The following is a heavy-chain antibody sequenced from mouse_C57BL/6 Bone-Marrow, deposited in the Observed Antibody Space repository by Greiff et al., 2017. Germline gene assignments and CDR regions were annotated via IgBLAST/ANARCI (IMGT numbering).Heavy chain of an antibody. CDR1: GFTFSSYA. CDR3: ARDGYYGYFDV. D-gene: IGHD2-2*01. Sequence: DVHLVESGGGLVKPGGSLKLSCAASGFTFSSYAMSWVRQTPEKRLEWVATISDGGSYTYYPDNVKGRFTISRDNAKNNLYLQMSHLKSEDTAMYYCARDGYYGYFDVWGTGTTVTVSS. CDR2: ISDGGSYT. J-gene: IGHJ1*03. V-gene: IGHV5-4*01.